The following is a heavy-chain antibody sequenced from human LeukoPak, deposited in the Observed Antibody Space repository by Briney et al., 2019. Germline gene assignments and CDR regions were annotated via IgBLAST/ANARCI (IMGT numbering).Heavy chain of an antibody. V-gene: IGHV3-64D*06. D-gene: IGHD5-12*01. J-gene: IGHJ4*02. CDR2: ISSNGGKT. CDR1: GFTFSSYA. Sequence: PGGSLRLSCSASGFTFSSYAMHWVRQAPGKGLEYVSAISSNGGKTYYADSVKGRFTISRDNSKNTLYLQMSSLRAEDTAVYYCVNDLYSGYDSFDYWGQGTLVTVSS. CDR3: VNDLYSGYDSFDY.